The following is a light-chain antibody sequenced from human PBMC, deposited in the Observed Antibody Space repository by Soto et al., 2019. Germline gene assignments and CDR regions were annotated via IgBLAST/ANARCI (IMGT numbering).Light chain of an antibody. J-gene: IGLJ3*02. V-gene: IGLV8-61*01. CDR2: NTN. CDR1: SGSVSSSYY. Sequence: QTVVTQEPSFSVSPGRTVTLTCGLSSGSVSSSYYPSWYQQTPGQAPRTLIYNTNTRSSGVSDRFSGSILGNKAALTITGAQADDESYYDCVLYMGSGVSLFGGGTKLTVL. CDR3: VLYMGSGVSL.